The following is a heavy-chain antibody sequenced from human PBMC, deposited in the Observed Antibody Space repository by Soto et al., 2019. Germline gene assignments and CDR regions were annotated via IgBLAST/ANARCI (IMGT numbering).Heavy chain of an antibody. CDR2: IYHNGST. CDR3: ATNSQSEGISSSLNYYFYYMDV. D-gene: IGHD6-13*01. V-gene: IGHV4-59*08. J-gene: IGHJ6*03. Sequence: QVQLQESGPGLVKPSETLSVTCTVSSGSFRSYYWSWIRQPPGKGLEWIGYIYHNGSTNYNPSLQSRVTMSVDTSKNQFSLRLTSVTATDTAVYYCATNSQSEGISSSLNYYFYYMDVWGKGTTVTVSS. CDR1: SGSFRSYY.